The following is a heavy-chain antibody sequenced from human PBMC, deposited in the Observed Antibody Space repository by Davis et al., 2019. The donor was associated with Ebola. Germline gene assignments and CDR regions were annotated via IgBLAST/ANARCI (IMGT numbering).Heavy chain of an antibody. CDR2: INHKRTI. CDR3: ARTTKTNIEDSGLGFNSFDS. V-gene: IGHV4-34*01. J-gene: IGHJ5*01. CDR1: NGSLTDHY. D-gene: IGHD4-17*01. Sequence: SETLSLTCDVYNGSLTDHYWSWIRQTPGKGLEWIGQINHKRTINYSPSLMSRVTISVDSSKSQFSLKLHSVTAADTAVYYCARTTKTNIEDSGLGFNSFDSWGQGTLVSVSS.